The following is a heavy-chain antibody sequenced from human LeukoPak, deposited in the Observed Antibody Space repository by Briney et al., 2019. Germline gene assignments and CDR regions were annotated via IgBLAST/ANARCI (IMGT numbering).Heavy chain of an antibody. CDR1: VYTFTTYG. CDR3: ARKWIVGATFGFDH. CDR2: ISAYNGNT. Sequence: GASVTVSCKPSVYTFTTYGISWVRQAPGQGLEWMGWISAYNGNTNYAQKLQGRVTMTTDTSTSTAYMELRSLISDDTAVYYCARKWIVGATFGFDHWGQGTLVTVSS. D-gene: IGHD1-26*01. J-gene: IGHJ5*02. V-gene: IGHV1-18*01.